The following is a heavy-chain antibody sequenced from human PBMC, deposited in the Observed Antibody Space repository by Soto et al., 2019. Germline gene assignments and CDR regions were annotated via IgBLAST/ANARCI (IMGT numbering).Heavy chain of an antibody. CDR1: GGTFNSYA. V-gene: IGHV1-69*06. CDR3: ARLIVVVPAVSEDTFDI. Sequence: SVKVSCKASGGTFNSYAINWVRQAPGQGLEWMGRIIPIFGTPNYAQMFQGRVTITADRSTSTVYMELSSLRPEDTAVYYCARLIVVVPAVSEDTFDIWGQGXMVTVSS. J-gene: IGHJ3*02. D-gene: IGHD2-2*01. CDR2: IIPIFGTP.